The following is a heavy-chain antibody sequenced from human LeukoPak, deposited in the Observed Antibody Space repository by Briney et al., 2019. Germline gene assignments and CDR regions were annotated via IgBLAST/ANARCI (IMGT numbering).Heavy chain of an antibody. J-gene: IGHJ4*02. Sequence: ASVKVSCKASSYSFTNYGIRWVREAPGQGLEWMVWISGNNGDTNYAQKFQGRVTMTTDTSTSTAYMELRSLRSDDTAVYYCERPDYYDSSGYYGNKFDYWGQGTLVTVSS. V-gene: IGHV1-18*01. CDR2: ISGNNGDT. CDR3: ERPDYYDSSGYYGNKFDY. D-gene: IGHD3-22*01. CDR1: SYSFTNYG.